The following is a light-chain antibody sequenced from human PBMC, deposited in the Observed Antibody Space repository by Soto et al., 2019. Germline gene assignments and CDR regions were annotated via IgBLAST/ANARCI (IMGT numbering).Light chain of an antibody. J-gene: IGKJ5*01. V-gene: IGKV3-15*01. CDR2: GAS. CDR3: QQYNDWPIT. Sequence: EIVMTQSPVTLSVSPGERATLSCRASQSIATNLAWYQQQPGQAPRLLIYGASTRATGLPARFRGSGSGTEFTLPISSLQSEDFAVYYCQQYNDWPITFGQGTRLEIK. CDR1: QSIATN.